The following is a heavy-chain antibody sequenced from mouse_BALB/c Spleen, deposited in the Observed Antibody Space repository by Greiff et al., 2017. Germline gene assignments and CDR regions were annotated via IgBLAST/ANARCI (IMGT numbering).Heavy chain of an antibody. CDR2: ISSGGGNT. CDR1: GFTFSSYT. Sequence: EVMLVESGGGLVKPGGSLKLSCAASGFTFSSYTMSWVRQTPEKRLEWVATISSGGGNTYYPASVKGRFTISRDNAQNNLYLQISSLRSEDTALYYCARSRTTVVPFDYWGQGTTLTVSS. V-gene: IGHV5-9*03. J-gene: IGHJ2*01. D-gene: IGHD1-1*01. CDR3: ARSRTTVVPFDY.